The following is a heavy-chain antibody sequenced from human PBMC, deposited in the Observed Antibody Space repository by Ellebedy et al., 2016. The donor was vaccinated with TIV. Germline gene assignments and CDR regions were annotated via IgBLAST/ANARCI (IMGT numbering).Heavy chain of an antibody. CDR3: ARTLAPQPHIAAAAPYYGMDV. D-gene: IGHD6-13*01. Sequence: AASVKVSCKASGYTFTSYYMHWVRQAPGQGLEWMGIINPSGGSTSYAQKFQGRVTMTRDTSTSTVYMELSSLRSEDTAVYYCARTLAPQPHIAAAAPYYGMDVWGQGTTVTVSS. CDR1: GYTFTSYY. CDR2: INPSGGST. J-gene: IGHJ6*02. V-gene: IGHV1-46*01.